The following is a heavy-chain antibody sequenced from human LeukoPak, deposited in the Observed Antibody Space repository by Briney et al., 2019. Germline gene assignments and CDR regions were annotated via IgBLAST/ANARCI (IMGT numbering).Heavy chain of an antibody. Sequence: GGSLRLSCAASGFTFSSYAMNWVRQAPGEGLEWVSVIGGSGSTTYYTDSVKGRFTISRDNSRNTLYLQMNSLRAENTAVYYCAKDRSMITSGDAFDIWGQGTMVTVSS. J-gene: IGHJ3*02. CDR2: IGGSGSTT. V-gene: IGHV3-23*01. CDR1: GFTFSSYA. CDR3: AKDRSMITSGDAFDI. D-gene: IGHD3-16*01.